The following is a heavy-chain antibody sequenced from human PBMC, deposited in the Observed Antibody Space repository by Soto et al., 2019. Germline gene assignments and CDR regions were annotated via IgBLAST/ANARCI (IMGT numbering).Heavy chain of an antibody. CDR3: ARGGYSGSYLDY. J-gene: IGHJ4*02. Sequence: LSLTCAVSGGSISSGGYSWSWIRQPPGKGLEWIGYIYHSGSTYYNPSLKSRVTISVDRSKNQFSLKLSSVTAADTAVYYCARGGYSGSYLDYRGQGTLVTVSS. CDR1: GGSISSGGYS. V-gene: IGHV4-30-2*01. CDR2: IYHSGST. D-gene: IGHD1-26*01.